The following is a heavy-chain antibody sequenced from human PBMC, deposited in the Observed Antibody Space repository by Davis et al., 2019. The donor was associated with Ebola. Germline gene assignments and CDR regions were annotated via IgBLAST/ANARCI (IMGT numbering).Heavy chain of an antibody. CDR1: GFTFNSYA. CDR2: ISVSGDRT. D-gene: IGHD7-27*01. V-gene: IGHV3-23*01. J-gene: IGHJ4*02. CDR3: AIDPNWEFGY. Sequence: PGGSLRLSCVGSGFTFNSYAMTWVRQAPGKGLEWVSGISVSGDRTFYADSVKGRFTISRDNSKNTMFLQMSSLRGEDTALYYCAIDPNWEFGYWGQGILVTVSS.